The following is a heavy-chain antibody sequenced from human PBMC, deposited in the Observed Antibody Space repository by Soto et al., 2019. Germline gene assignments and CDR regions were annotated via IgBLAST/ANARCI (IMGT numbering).Heavy chain of an antibody. CDR3: ARDTRYCTNGVCSTFEY. CDR2: INHSGST. J-gene: IGHJ4*01. V-gene: IGHV4-34*02. Sequence: QVQLQQWGAGLLKPSETLSLTCAVYGGSFSGYYWSWIRQPPGKGLEWIGEINHSGSTNYNPSLKYRVNISIDQAKDQFYLKLSYVTAADTAVYYCARDTRYCTNGVCSTFEYWGPGTLVTVSS. CDR1: GGSFSGYY. D-gene: IGHD2-8*01.